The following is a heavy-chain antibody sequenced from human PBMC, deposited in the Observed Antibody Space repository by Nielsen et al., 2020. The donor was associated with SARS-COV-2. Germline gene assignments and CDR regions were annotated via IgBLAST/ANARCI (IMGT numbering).Heavy chain of an antibody. CDR1: GFTFSDYY. CDR3: ARGSQLGYFDY. CDR2: ISSSGSTI. D-gene: IGHD5-24*01. V-gene: IGHV3-11*01. Sequence: ISCAASGFTFSDYYMSWIRQAPGKGLEWVSYISSSGSTIYYADSVKGRFTISRDNAKNSLYLQMNSLRAEDTAVYYCARGSQLGYFDYWGQGTLVTVSS. J-gene: IGHJ4*02.